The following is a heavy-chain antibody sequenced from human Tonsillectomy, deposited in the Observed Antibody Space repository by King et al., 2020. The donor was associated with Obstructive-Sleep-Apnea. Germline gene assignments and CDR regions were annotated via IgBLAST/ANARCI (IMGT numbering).Heavy chain of an antibody. V-gene: IGHV3-30*18. Sequence: QLVQSGGGVVQPGRSLRLSCAASGFTFSSYGMHWVRQAPGKGLEWVAVISYDGSNKYYADSVKGRFTISRDNSKNTLYLQMNSLRAEDTAVYYCAKDQRWFGEGRRGVFDYWGQGTLVTVSS. CDR3: AKDQRWFGEGRRGVFDY. CDR2: ISYDGSNK. J-gene: IGHJ4*02. CDR1: GFTFSSYG. D-gene: IGHD3-10*01.